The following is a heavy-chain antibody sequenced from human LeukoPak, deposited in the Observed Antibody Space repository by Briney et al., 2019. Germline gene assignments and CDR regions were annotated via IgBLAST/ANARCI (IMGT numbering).Heavy chain of an antibody. D-gene: IGHD5-12*01. CDR3: AKGAYDYIEIGYFDS. CDR2: LIGSSGST. J-gene: IGHJ4*02. Sequence: GGSLSLSCAASGFTSTNYAMNWVRQAPGKGLEWVSVLIGSSGSTDYADSVKGRFTISRDNSKNTLFLQMNSLRAEDTAIYYCAKGAYDYIEIGYFDSWGQGTLVTVSS. CDR1: GFTSTNYA. V-gene: IGHV3-23*01.